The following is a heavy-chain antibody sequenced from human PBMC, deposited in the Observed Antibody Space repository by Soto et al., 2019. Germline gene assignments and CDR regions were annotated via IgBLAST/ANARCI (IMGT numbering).Heavy chain of an antibody. CDR1: GFSLSTSGVG. Sequence: QITLKESGPTLVKPTQTLTLTCTLSGFSLSTSGVGVGWIRQPPGKALEWLALIYWDDDKRYSPSLKSRLINTKDTTKNQVVLTMTNMDPVDTATYYCAHRLRARSGYYNAWGYWGQGTLVTVSS. D-gene: IGHD3-22*01. V-gene: IGHV2-5*02. CDR3: AHRLRARSGYYNAWGY. J-gene: IGHJ4*02. CDR2: IYWDDDK.